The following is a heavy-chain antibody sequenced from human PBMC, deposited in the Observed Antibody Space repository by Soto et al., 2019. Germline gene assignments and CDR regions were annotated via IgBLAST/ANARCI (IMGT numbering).Heavy chain of an antibody. CDR1: VFTFSDSY. J-gene: IGHJ6*02. Sequence: QVQLVESGGGLVKPGGSLRLSCAASVFTFSDSYMSWIRQAPGKGLQWVAYISGSSGYTGYADSVKGRFTISRDNANNSLYLQTNSLRAEDTAVYYCARDRGGYGPPDVWGQGTTVTVSS. CDR2: ISGSSGYT. D-gene: IGHD3-10*01. V-gene: IGHV3-11*06. CDR3: ARDRGGYGPPDV.